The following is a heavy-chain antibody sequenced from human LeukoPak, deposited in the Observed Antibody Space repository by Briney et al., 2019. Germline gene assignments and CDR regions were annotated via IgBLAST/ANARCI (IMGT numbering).Heavy chain of an antibody. Sequence: GSLRLSCAASVFTFSTYAIHWVRQAPGKGLEWVALISHDGSNQYYSDSVKGRFTISRDNSKNTLYLQMNSLRADDTAVYFCTKDSSNSNYYYGLDVWGQGTTVTVSS. CDR1: VFTFSTYA. D-gene: IGHD6-13*01. J-gene: IGHJ6*02. V-gene: IGHV3-30-3*01. CDR3: TKDSSNSNYYYGLDV. CDR2: ISHDGSNQ.